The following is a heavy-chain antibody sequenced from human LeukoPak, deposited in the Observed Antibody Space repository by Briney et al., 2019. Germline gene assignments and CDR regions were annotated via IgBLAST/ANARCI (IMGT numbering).Heavy chain of an antibody. D-gene: IGHD6-13*01. V-gene: IGHV1-8*01. Sequence: ASVKVSCKASGYTFTSYDINWVRQATGQGLEWMGWMNPNSGNTGYAQKFQGRITMTRNTSISTAYMELSRLRSDDTAVYYCARDSDRIAAAGTNFDYWGQGTLVTVSS. CDR3: ARDSDRIAAAGTNFDY. J-gene: IGHJ4*02. CDR1: GYTFTSYD. CDR2: MNPNSGNT.